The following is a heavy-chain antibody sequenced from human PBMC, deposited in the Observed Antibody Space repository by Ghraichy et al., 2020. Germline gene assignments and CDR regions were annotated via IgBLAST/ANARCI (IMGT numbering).Heavy chain of an antibody. V-gene: IGHV3-48*03. CDR1: GFTFSSYE. D-gene: IGHD4-17*01. CDR2: ISTSGSTI. Sequence: GGSLRLSCAASGFTFSSYEMMWVRQAPGKGLEWLSYISTSGSTIFYAASVKGRFTISRDSAKNSMYLQMNSLRAEDTAVYYCARGGPGHGDYLDSWGQGTLVTVSS. J-gene: IGHJ4*02. CDR3: ARGGPGHGDYLDS.